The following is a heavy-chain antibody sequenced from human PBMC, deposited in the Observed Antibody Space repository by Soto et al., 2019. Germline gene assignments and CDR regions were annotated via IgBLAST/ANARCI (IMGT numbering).Heavy chain of an antibody. V-gene: IGHV1-3*05. CDR3: AREQWLGVDY. J-gene: IGHJ4*02. CDR1: GYTFTKYA. D-gene: IGHD6-19*01. CDR2: INAGNGNT. Sequence: QVQLVQSGAEEKKPGASVKVSCKASGYTFTKYAMHWVRQAPGQSLEWMGWINAGNGNTKYSQKFQGRVTITRDTSASTAYMELSRLRSEDTAVYYCAREQWLGVDYWGQGTLVTVSS.